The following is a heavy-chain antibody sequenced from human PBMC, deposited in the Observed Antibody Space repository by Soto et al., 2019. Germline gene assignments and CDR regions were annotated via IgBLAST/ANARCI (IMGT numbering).Heavy chain of an antibody. CDR1: GYSFTSYW. CDR3: ARLLRARPLHYYYGMDV. D-gene: IGHD6-6*01. Sequence: PGESLKISCKGSGYSFTSYWISWVRQMPGKGLEWMGRIDPSDSYTNYSPSFQGHVTISADKSISTAYLQWSSLKASDTAMYYCARLLRARPLHYYYGMDVWGQGTTVTVSS. CDR2: IDPSDSYT. V-gene: IGHV5-10-1*01. J-gene: IGHJ6*02.